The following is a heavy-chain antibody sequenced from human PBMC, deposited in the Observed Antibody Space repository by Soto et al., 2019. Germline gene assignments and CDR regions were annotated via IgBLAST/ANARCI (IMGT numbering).Heavy chain of an antibody. CDR1: GGSISSYY. D-gene: IGHD2-2*01. CDR3: ARAVLPATAPFDY. J-gene: IGHJ4*02. V-gene: IGHV4-59*01. CDR2: IYYSGST. Sequence: ETLSLTCIVSGGSISSYYWSWIRQPPGKGLEWIGYIYYSGSTNYNPSLKSRVTISVDTSKNQFSLKLSSVTAADTAVYYCARAVLPATAPFDYWGQGTLVTVSS.